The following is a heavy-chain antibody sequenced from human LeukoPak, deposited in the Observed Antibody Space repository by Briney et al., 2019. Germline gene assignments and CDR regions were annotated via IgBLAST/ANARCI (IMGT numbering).Heavy chain of an antibody. V-gene: IGHV3-11*01. CDR3: ARLGSSWPNWFDP. CDR2: ITFSGRTI. J-gene: IGHJ5*02. CDR1: GFSFSDYN. Sequence: GGSLRLSCAASGFSFSDYNMIWIRQPPGKGLEWVSYITFSGRTIHYADSVKGRFTISRDNARSSLYLQMNSLRAEDTAVYYCARLGSSWPNWFDPWGQGTLVTVSS. D-gene: IGHD6-13*01.